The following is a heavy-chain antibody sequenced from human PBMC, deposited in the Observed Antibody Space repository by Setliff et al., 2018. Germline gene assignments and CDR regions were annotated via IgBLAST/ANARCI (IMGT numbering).Heavy chain of an antibody. CDR3: ARMSGFQYIDV. V-gene: IGHV4-61*09. CDR1: GDSINSRRNY. D-gene: IGHD3-3*01. J-gene: IGHJ6*03. CDR2: IYTSWST. Sequence: SETLSLTCTVSGDSINSRRNYWGWFRQPAGKELEWIGQIYTSWSTNYNPSLKSRVTISLDTSKNQFSLSLTSVTAEDTAVYYCARMSGFQYIDVWDKGTTVTV.